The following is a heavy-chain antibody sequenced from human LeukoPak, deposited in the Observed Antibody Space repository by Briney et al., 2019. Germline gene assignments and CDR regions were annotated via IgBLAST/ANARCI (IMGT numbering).Heavy chain of an antibody. CDR1: VGSISSGGYS. CDR3: ARDQGGMLELRGYNWFDP. V-gene: IGHV4-30-4*07. D-gene: IGHD1-7*01. CDR2: IYYSGST. Sequence: PSETLSLTCAVSVGSISSGGYSWSWIRQPPGKGLEWIGYIYYSGSTYYNPSLKSRVTISVDTSKNQFSLKLSSVTAADTAVYYCARDQGGMLELRGYNWFDPWGQGTLVTVSS. J-gene: IGHJ5*02.